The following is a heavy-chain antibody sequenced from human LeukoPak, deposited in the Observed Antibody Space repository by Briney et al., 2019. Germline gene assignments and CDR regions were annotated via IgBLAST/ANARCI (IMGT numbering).Heavy chain of an antibody. CDR1: GASISSSSYY. CDR2: INYSGST. Sequence: PSETLSLTCTVSGASISSSSYYWGWIRQPPGKGLEWIGSINYSGSTYYNPSLKSRVTISVDTSKNQFPLKLSSVTAADTAVYYCARHRSSSFYDVFHIWGQGTMVTVSS. D-gene: IGHD3-10*01. J-gene: IGHJ3*02. CDR3: ARHRSSSFYDVFHI. V-gene: IGHV4-39*01.